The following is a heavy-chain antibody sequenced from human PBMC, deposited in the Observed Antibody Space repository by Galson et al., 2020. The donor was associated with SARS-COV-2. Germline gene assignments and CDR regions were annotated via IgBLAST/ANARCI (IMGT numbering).Heavy chain of an antibody. Sequence: ETSETLSLTCNVSGGSISRYYWSWIRQPPGKGLEWIRYLYYSGSTNCNPSLKSRVTISVDTSKNQFSLKLTSVTAADTAVYYCARHMVTMVRGVIKTYYFFGLGVWGQGTTVTVSS. CDR2: LYYSGST. D-gene: IGHD3-10*01. V-gene: IGHV4-59*01. J-gene: IGHJ6*02. CDR1: GGSISRYY. CDR3: ARHMVTMVRGVIKTYYFFGLGV.